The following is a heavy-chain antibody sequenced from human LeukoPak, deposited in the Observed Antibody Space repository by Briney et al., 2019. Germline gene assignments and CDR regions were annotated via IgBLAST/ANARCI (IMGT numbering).Heavy chain of an antibody. J-gene: IGHJ3*02. CDR3: AKDMVDCSSTSCYLASGAFDI. CDR2: ISKTSNYI. D-gene: IGHD2-2*01. V-gene: IGHV3-21*04. CDR1: GFTFSSYS. Sequence: KSGGSLRLSCAASGFTFSSYSMSWVRQAPGKGLEWVASISKTSNYIHYVDSVKGRLTISRDNAKNSLYLQMNSLRAEDTALYYCAKDMVDCSSTSCYLASGAFDIWGQGTMVTVSS.